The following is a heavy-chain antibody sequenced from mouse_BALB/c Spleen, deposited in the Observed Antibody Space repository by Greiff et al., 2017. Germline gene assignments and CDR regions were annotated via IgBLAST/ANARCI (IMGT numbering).Heavy chain of an antibody. D-gene: IGHD3-1*01. CDR3: ARQLGLDY. CDR2: IYPGDGDT. V-gene: IGHV1-82*01. CDR1: GYAFSSSW. Sequence: VQLQQSGPELVKPGASVKISCKASGYAFSSSWMNWVKQRPGQGLEWIGRIYPGDGDTNYNGKFKGKATLTADKSSSTAYMQLSSLTSVDSAVYFCARQLGLDYWGQGTTLTVSS. J-gene: IGHJ2*01.